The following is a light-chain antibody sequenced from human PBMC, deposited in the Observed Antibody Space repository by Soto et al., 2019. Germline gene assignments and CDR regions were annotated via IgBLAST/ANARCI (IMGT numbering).Light chain of an antibody. Sequence: EIVMTQSPATLAVSPGERATLSCRASQSVSNNLAWYQQKPGQAPRLLIYGASTRATGIPARFSGSGSGTEFTLTFSSLQSEDFAVYYCQQYNTCVCTFGPGTKVDIK. CDR3: QQYNTCVCT. V-gene: IGKV3-15*01. CDR2: GAS. CDR1: QSVSNN. J-gene: IGKJ3*01.